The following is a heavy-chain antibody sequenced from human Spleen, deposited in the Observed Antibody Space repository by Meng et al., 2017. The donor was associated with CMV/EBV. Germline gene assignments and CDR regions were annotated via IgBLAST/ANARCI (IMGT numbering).Heavy chain of an antibody. J-gene: IGHJ5*02. CDR2: INHSGST. CDR3: AGGSSDWFDP. D-gene: IGHD6-6*01. Sequence: SETLSLTCAVYGGSFSGYYWSWNRQPPGKGLEWIGEINHSGSTNYNPSLKSRVTISEDTSKNQFSLKLSSVTAADTAVYFCAGGSSDWFDPWGQGTLVTVSS. V-gene: IGHV4-34*01. CDR1: GGSFSGYY.